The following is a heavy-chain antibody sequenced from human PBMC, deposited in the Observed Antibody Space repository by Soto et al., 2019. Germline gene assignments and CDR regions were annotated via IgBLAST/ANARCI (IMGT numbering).Heavy chain of an antibody. J-gene: IGHJ3*02. Sequence: SETLSLTCSVSGGSISSFSWGWIRQFPGKRLEWIAYTDKIGITNYNPSPGSPVTTSIDTSRNQFSLRLSSVTAADTAVYYCARELFQFGPRVGTFDIWGQGTLVTVSS. CDR1: GGSISSFS. CDR2: TDKIGIT. CDR3: ARELFQFGPRVGTFDI. D-gene: IGHD3-16*01. V-gene: IGHV4-59*01.